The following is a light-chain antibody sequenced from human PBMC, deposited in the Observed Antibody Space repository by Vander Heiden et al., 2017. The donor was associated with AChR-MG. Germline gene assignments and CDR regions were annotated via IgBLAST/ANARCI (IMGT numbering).Light chain of an antibody. CDR3: SAYAGSNNVI. J-gene: IGLJ2*01. CDR1: SNDVGGYNY. V-gene: IGLV2-8*01. Sequence: QSALTQPPSASGSPGPSVTISCTGTSNDVGGYNYVSWYQRHPGKAPKLMIYEVNKWPSGVPDRCSGSKSGNTASLTVSGLRAEDEADYYCSAYAGSNNVIFGGGTKLTVL. CDR2: EVN.